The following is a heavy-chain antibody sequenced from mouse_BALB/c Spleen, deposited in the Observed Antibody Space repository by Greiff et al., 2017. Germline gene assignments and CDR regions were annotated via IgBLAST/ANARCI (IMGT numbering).Heavy chain of an antibody. Sequence: EVKLQESGAELVRPGALVKLSCKASGFNIKDYYMHWVKQRPEQGLEWIGWIDPENGNTIYDPKFQGKASITADTSSNTAYLQLSSLTSEDTAVYYCARMIDYWGQGTTLTVSS. CDR1: GFNIKDYY. CDR3: ARMIDY. J-gene: IGHJ2*01. CDR2: IDPENGNT. V-gene: IGHV14-1*02.